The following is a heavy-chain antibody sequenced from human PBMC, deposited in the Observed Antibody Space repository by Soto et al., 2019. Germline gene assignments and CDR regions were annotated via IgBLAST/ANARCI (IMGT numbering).Heavy chain of an antibody. Sequence: PSETLSLTCTVSGGSISSYYWSWIRQPPGKGLEWIGYIYYSGSTNYNPSLKSRVTISVDTSKNQFSLKLSSVTAADTAVYYCARDRGYDYVWGTHAFDIWGQGTMVTV. CDR3: ARDRGYDYVWGTHAFDI. D-gene: IGHD3-16*01. J-gene: IGHJ3*02. V-gene: IGHV4-59*01. CDR2: IYYSGST. CDR1: GGSISSYY.